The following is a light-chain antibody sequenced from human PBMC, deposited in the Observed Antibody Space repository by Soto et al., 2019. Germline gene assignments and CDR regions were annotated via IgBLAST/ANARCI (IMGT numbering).Light chain of an antibody. J-gene: IGLJ1*01. CDR3: CSYAGGSTPNYV. V-gene: IGLV2-23*01. CDR1: NSDVGSYNL. Sequence: QSALTQPASVSGSPGQSITISCTGTNSDVGSYNLVSWYQQHPGKAPKLMIYEGSKRPSGVSNRFSGSKSGNTASLTISGLQAEDEADYYCCSYAGGSTPNYVFGTGTKLTVL. CDR2: EGS.